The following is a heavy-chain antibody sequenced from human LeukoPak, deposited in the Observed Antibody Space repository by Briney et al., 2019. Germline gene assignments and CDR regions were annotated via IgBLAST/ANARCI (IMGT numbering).Heavy chain of an antibody. Sequence: SVKVSCKASGGTFSSYAISWVRQAPGQELEWMGGIIPIFGTANSAQKFQGRVTITADESTSTAYMELSSLRSEDTAVYYCASLYNWNDVGLGPMDVWGKGTTVTVSS. D-gene: IGHD1-20*01. J-gene: IGHJ6*03. CDR3: ASLYNWNDVGLGPMDV. V-gene: IGHV1-69*13. CDR1: GGTFSSYA. CDR2: IIPIFGTA.